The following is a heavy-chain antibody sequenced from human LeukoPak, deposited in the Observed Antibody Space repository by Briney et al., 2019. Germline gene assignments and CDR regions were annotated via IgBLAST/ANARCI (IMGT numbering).Heavy chain of an antibody. CDR2: IYYSGST. D-gene: IGHD1-26*01. J-gene: IGHJ5*02. CDR3: ARDGSGSYLSRWFDP. V-gene: IGHV4-61*08. Sequence: SETLSLTCTVSGGSISSGGYYWSWIRQPPGKGLEWIGYIYYSGSTNYNPSLKSRVTIPVDTPKNQFSLKLSSVTAADTAVYYCARDGSGSYLSRWFDPWGQGTLVTVSS. CDR1: GGSISSGGYY.